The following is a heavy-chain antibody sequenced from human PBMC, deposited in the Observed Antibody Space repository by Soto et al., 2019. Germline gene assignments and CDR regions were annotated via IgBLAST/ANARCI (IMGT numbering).Heavy chain of an antibody. J-gene: IGHJ6*02. CDR1: CLSLSGYF. CDR2: IYYDGTI. CDR3: ARDKYNPTTLGGYYYYDMDV. Sequence: SGTLSPTCPFSCLSLSGYFWALVRPPPEKGMGWIGFIYYDGTISSNPSLNSRVTLSVDTSKNQFSLKLNSVTAADTAIYYCARDKYNPTTLGGYYYYDMDVWGQGTTVTVSS. D-gene: IGHD1-1*01. V-gene: IGHV4-59*12.